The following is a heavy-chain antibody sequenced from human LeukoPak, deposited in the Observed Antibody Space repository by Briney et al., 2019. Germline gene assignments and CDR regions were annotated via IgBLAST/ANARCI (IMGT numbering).Heavy chain of an antibody. CDR1: GGSVSSGDYY. Sequence: SETLSLTCTVSGGSVSSGDYYWSWIRQPPGKGLECIGHIYYSGSTYYNPSLKSRVTISVDTSKNQFSLKLSSVTAADTAVYYCARGRGVPYYYDSSGYYPADYWGQGTLVTVSS. CDR2: IYYSGST. D-gene: IGHD3-22*01. V-gene: IGHV4-30-4*01. J-gene: IGHJ4*02. CDR3: ARGRGVPYYYDSSGYYPADY.